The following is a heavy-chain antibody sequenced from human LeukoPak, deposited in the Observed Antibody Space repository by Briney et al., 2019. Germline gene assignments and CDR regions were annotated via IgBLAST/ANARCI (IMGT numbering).Heavy chain of an antibody. V-gene: IGHV3-48*01. J-gene: IGHJ4*02. CDR3: ARTISYTYFDY. CDR1: GFTLSSYS. Sequence: GGSLRLSCAASGFTLSSYSMNWVRQAPGKGLEWVSYISSSSSTIYYADSVKGRFTISRDNAKNSLYLQMNSLRAEDTAVYYCARTISYTYFDYWGQGTLVTVSS. D-gene: IGHD3-16*02. CDR2: ISSSSSTI.